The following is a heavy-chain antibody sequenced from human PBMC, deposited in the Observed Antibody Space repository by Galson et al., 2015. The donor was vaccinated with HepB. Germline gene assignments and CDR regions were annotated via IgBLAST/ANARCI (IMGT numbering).Heavy chain of an antibody. CDR3: ARGTIFGVVTHYYYMDV. J-gene: IGHJ6*03. CDR2: ISSNGGST. Sequence: SLRLSCAASGFTFSSYAMHWVRQAPGKGLEYVSAISSNGGSTYYANSVKGRFTISRDNSKNTLYLQMGSLRAEDMAVYYCARGTIFGVVTHYYYMDVWGKGTTVTVSS. V-gene: IGHV3-64*01. CDR1: GFTFSSYA. D-gene: IGHD3-3*01.